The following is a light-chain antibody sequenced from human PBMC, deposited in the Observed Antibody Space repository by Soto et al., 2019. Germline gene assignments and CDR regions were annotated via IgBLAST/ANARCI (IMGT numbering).Light chain of an antibody. J-gene: IGKJ3*01. CDR1: QSVLYSSNNKNY. CDR2: WAS. Sequence: DIVMTQSPDSLAVSLGERATINCKSSQSVLYSSNNKNYLAWYQQKPGQPPKLLIYWASTRESGVPARFSGSGSGTDFTLTMSRLQAEDVAVYYCQQYYSTLFTFGPGTKVDIK. V-gene: IGKV4-1*01. CDR3: QQYYSTLFT.